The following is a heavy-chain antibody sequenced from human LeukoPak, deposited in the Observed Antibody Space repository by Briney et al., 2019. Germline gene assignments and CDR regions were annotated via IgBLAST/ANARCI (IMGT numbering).Heavy chain of an antibody. V-gene: IGHV3-74*01. CDR3: ARGPNSNWSGLDF. CDR1: GFIFNNYA. Sequence: GGSLRLSCAGSGFIFNNYAMHWARQLPGKGLVWVSRIRPTGSTTSYADSVKGRFTVSRDNAKNTLYLQVNNLGAEDTAVYYCARGPNSNWSGLDFWGQGTLLTVSS. CDR2: IRPTGSTT. J-gene: IGHJ4*02. D-gene: IGHD6-6*01.